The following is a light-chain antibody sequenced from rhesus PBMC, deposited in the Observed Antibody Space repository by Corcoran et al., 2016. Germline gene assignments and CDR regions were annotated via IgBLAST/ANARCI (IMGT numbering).Light chain of an antibody. Sequence: DIQMTQSPSSLSASVGDTVTITCRASQSISSWLDWYQQKPGKAPKLLIYKASRLQSGVPARFSGSGTGTDFTLTISSLQPEDFATYYCLQYSSSPPTFGGGTKVEIK. CDR1: QSISSW. V-gene: IGKV1-22*01. CDR2: KAS. J-gene: IGKJ4*01. CDR3: LQYSSSPPT.